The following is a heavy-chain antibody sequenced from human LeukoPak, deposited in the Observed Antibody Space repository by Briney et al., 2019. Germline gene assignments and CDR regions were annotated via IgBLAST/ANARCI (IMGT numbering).Heavy chain of an antibody. CDR2: IYYSGST. Sequence: PSETLSLTCTVSGGSITSYYWSWLRQPPGKGLEWIGYIYYSGSTSYNPSLRSRVTISVDTSKNQFSLKLSSVTAADTAVYYCARTRYSGGWFFDYWGQGTLVTISS. D-gene: IGHD6-19*01. CDR3: ARTRYSGGWFFDY. V-gene: IGHV4-59*01. J-gene: IGHJ4*02. CDR1: GGSITSYY.